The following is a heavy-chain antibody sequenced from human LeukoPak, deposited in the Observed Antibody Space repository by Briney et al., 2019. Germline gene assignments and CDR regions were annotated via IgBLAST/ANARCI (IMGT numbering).Heavy chain of an antibody. V-gene: IGHV3-48*04. CDR1: GFMFSSYS. CDR3: ARSPRYNWNDASAFDI. CDR2: ISSKSTSI. Sequence: GGSLRLSCAASGFMFSSYSMKWVRQAPGKGLEWISYISSKSTSIYYADSVKGRFTISRDNAKNSLYLQMNSLRAEDTAVYYCARSPRYNWNDASAFDIWGQGTMVTVSS. D-gene: IGHD1-1*01. J-gene: IGHJ3*02.